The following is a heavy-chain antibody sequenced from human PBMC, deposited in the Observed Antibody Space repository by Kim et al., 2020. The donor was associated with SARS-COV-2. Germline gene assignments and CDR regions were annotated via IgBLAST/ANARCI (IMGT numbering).Heavy chain of an antibody. CDR3: ARERGGGYEPEPLDY. V-gene: IGHV1-69*01. J-gene: IGHJ4*02. Sequence: AQKFQGRVTITADESTSTAYMELSSLRSEDTAVYYCARERGGGYEPEPLDYWGQGTLVTVSS. D-gene: IGHD5-12*01.